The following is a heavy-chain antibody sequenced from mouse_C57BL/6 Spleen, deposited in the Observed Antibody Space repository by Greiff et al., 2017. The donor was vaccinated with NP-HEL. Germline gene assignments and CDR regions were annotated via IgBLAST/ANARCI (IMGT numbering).Heavy chain of an antibody. Sequence: EVQLVESGGGLVQPGGSLKLSCAASGFTFSDYYMYWVRQTPEKRLEWVAYISNGGGSTYYPDTVKGRFTISRDNAKNTLYLQMSRLKSEDTAMYYCARSNYLDYWGQGTTLTVSS. J-gene: IGHJ2*01. V-gene: IGHV5-12*01. CDR3: ARSNYLDY. CDR2: ISNGGGST. D-gene: IGHD5-1*01. CDR1: GFTFSDYY.